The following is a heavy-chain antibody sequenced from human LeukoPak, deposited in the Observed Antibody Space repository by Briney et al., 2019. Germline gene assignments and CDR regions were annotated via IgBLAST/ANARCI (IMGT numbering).Heavy chain of an antibody. CDR1: GYTFSTSA. D-gene: IGHD6-19*01. CDR3: ARDLRQRTGSISVSVGLDY. J-gene: IGHJ4*02. CDR2: ISVYNGNT. Sequence: ASVKVSCKASGYTFSTSAINWVRQAPGQGLEWIGWISVYNGNTNYAHKVQDRVTLTTDTSTSTAYLELRSLRYDDTAIYYCARDLRQRTGSISVSVGLDYWGQGTLVTVSS. V-gene: IGHV1-18*01.